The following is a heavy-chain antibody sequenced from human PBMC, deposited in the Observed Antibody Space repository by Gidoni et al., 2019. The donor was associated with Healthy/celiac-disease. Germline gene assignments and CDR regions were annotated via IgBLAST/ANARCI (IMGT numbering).Heavy chain of an antibody. Sequence: QVQLQESGPGLVKPSGTLSLTCAVSGGSIRSSNGWSWVRQPPGKGLEWIGEIYHSGSTNYNPSLKSRVTISVDKSKNQFSLKLSSVTAADTAVYYCASDDSSSHSPLDYWGQGTLVTVSS. J-gene: IGHJ4*02. CDR1: GGSIRSSNG. V-gene: IGHV4-4*02. CDR3: ASDDSSSHSPLDY. D-gene: IGHD6-13*01. CDR2: IYHSGST.